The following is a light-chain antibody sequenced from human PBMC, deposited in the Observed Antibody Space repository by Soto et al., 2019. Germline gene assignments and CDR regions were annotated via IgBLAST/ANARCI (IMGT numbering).Light chain of an antibody. Sequence: EIVLTQSPATLSLSPGGRATLSCRASQSVGANVAWYQQRFGQAPRLLMYGASIRATSFPARFSGSGSGTEFTLTIRSLQSEDVAIYYCQQYHNWPRTFGQGTKVDIK. J-gene: IGKJ1*01. CDR3: QQYHNWPRT. V-gene: IGKV3-15*01. CDR1: QSVGAN. CDR2: GAS.